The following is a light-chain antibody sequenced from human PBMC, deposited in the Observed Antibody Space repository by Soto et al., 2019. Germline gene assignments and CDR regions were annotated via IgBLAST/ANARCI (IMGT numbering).Light chain of an antibody. CDR1: QRISAY. V-gene: IGKV1-39*01. CDR3: QQSYSTPYT. CDR2: AAS. J-gene: IGKJ2*01. Sequence: DLQMTQSPSSLSASVGDRVTITCRASQRISAYLNWYQQKPGKAPKLLIYAASSFQSGVPSRFSGSGSGTDFTLTISSLHPEDFATYYCQQSYSTPYTFGQGTNLEIK.